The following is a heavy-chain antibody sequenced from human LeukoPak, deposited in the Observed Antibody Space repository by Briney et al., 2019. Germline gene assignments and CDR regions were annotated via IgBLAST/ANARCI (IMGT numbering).Heavy chain of an antibody. D-gene: IGHD1-26*01. CDR2: IRAYNGNK. CDR3: ARDLGRMGGDY. V-gene: IGHV1-18*01. J-gene: IGHJ4*02. CDR1: GYTFTSDG. Sequence: ASVKLSCKASGYTFTSDGISGVRHAPGQGLEWIGWIRAYNGNKNYAQKLQGRVTMTTETSPSTAYMELRSMRSDDTAVYYCARDLGRMGGDYWGQATLVTVYS.